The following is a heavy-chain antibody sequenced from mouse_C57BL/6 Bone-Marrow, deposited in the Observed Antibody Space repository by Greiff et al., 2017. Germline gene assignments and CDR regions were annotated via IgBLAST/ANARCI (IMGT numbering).Heavy chain of an antibody. CDR1: GFNIKDDY. V-gene: IGHV14-4*01. J-gene: IGHJ4*01. CDR3: TMNAMDY. Sequence: VQLKESGAELVRPGASVKLSCTASGFNIKDDYMHWVKQRPEQGLEWIGWIDPESGDTEYASKFQGQVTITADTSSNTAYLQLSSRTSEDTAVYYCTMNAMDYWGQGTSVTVSS. CDR2: IDPESGDT.